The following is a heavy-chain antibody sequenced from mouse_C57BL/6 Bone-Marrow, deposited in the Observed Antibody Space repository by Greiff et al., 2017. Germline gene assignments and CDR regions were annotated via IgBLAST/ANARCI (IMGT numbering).Heavy chain of an antibody. J-gene: IGHJ2*01. Sequence: QVQLQQSGAELARPGASVKLSCKASGYTFTSYGISWVKQRTGQGLEWIGEIYPRSGNTYYNEKFKGKATLTADKSSSTAYMELRSLTSEDSAVYFCARHTIYYYGHYFDYWGQGTTLTVSS. CDR3: ARHTIYYYGHYFDY. CDR1: GYTFTSYG. D-gene: IGHD1-1*01. V-gene: IGHV1-81*01. CDR2: IYPRSGNT.